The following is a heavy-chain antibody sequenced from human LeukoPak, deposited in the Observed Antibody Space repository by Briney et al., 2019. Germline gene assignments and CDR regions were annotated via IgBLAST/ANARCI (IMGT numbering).Heavy chain of an antibody. V-gene: IGHV4-4*07. CDR3: AREEQLVLDDAFDI. CDR1: GGSISSCY. D-gene: IGHD6-13*01. Sequence: PSETLSLTCTVSGGSISSCYWSWIRQPAGKGLEWIGRIYTSGSTNYNPSLKSRVTMSVDTSKNQFSLKLSSVTAADTAVYYCAREEQLVLDDAFDIWGQGTMVTVSS. CDR2: IYTSGST. J-gene: IGHJ3*02.